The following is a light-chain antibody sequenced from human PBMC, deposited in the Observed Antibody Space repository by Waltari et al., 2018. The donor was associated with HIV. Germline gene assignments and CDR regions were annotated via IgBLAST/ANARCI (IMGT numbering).Light chain of an antibody. CDR1: SSDVGPYDY. V-gene: IGLV2-8*01. J-gene: IGLJ3*02. CDR2: EVS. Sequence: QSALTQPPSASGSPGQSVTISCTGTSSDVGPYDYVYWYQQNPGKAPKLMIYEVSKRPSGFPDRFSGSKATNTASLTVSGLQEDDGADYYCSSYAGSNNLVFGGGTKLTVL. CDR3: SSYAGSNNLV.